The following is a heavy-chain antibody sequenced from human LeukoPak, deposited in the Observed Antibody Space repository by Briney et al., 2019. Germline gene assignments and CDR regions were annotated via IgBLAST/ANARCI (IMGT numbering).Heavy chain of an antibody. CDR1: GFTFSSYG. V-gene: IGHV3-30*18. D-gene: IGHD5-18*01. CDR3: AKAPKRWDTAMVTGDAFDI. Sequence: GGSLRLSCAASGFTFSSYGMHWVRQAPGKGLEWVAVISYDGSNKYYADSVEGRFTISRDNSKNTLYLQMNSLRAEDTAVYYCAKAPKRWDTAMVTGDAFDIWGQGTMVTVSS. CDR2: ISYDGSNK. J-gene: IGHJ3*02.